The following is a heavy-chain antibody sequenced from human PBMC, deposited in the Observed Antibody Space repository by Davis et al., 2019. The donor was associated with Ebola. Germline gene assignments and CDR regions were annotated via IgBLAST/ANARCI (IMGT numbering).Heavy chain of an antibody. CDR2: INHSGST. CDR3: ARWLYFGSGPQNSYGMDL. CDR1: GGSFSDYY. D-gene: IGHD3-10*01. J-gene: IGHJ6*02. Sequence: SETLSLTCAGYGGSFSDYYWTWIRQPPGKGLEWIGEINHSGSTKYSPSLNSRVTISVDTSKNQFSLKLTSVTAADTAIYYCARWLYFGSGPQNSYGMDLWGHGTTVTVSS. V-gene: IGHV4-34*01.